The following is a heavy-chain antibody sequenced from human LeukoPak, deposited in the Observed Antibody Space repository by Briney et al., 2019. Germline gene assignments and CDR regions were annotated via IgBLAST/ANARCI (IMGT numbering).Heavy chain of an antibody. D-gene: IGHD6-19*01. J-gene: IGHJ4*02. V-gene: IGHV4-61*01. CDR2: IYCSGST. CDR1: GGSISSGSYY. Sequence: SETLSLTCTVSGGSISSGSYYWSWIRQPPGKGLEWIGYIYCSGSTNYNPSLKSRVTISVDTSKNQFSLKLSSVTAADTAVYYCAKTLPVPPVAVDYWGQGTLVTVSS. CDR3: AKTLPVPPVAVDY.